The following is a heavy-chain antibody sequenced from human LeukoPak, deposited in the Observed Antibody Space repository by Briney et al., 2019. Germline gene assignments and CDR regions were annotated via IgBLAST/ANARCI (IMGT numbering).Heavy chain of an antibody. D-gene: IGHD6-19*01. CDR1: GFTFDDYA. CDR2: ISWNSGSI. V-gene: IGHV3-9*01. J-gene: IGHJ3*02. Sequence: AGGSLRLSCAASGFTFDDYARHWVRQAPGKGLEWVSGISWNSGSIGYADSVKGRFTISRDNAKNSLYLQMNSLRAEDTALYYCAKVRAVGSGWYRGAFAIWGQGTMVTVSS. CDR3: AKVRAVGSGWYRGAFAI.